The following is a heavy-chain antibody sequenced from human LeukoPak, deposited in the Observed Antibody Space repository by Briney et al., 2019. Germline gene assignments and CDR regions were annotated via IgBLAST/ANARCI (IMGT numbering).Heavy chain of an antibody. D-gene: IGHD4-23*01. J-gene: IGHJ4*02. V-gene: IGHV1-69*04. Sequence: SVKVSCKASGGTFSSYAISWVRQAPGQGLEWMGRIIPILGIANYAQKFQGRVTITADKSTSTAYMELSSLRSEDTAVYYCARDPAYGGKVFDYWGQGTLVTVSS. CDR2: IIPILGIA. CDR1: GGTFSSYA. CDR3: ARDPAYGGKVFDY.